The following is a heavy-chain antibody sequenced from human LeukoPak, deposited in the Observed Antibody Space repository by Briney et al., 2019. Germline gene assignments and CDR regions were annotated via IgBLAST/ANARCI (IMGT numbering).Heavy chain of an antibody. J-gene: IGHJ6*03. Sequence: GGSLSLSCAASGFTFSSYSMDWVRQAPGKGLEWVSSISSSSSYIYYADSVKGRFTISRDSAKNSLYLQMNSLRAEDTAVYYCARAGTSIAAAGTFYYYYMDVWGKGTTVTVSS. V-gene: IGHV3-21*01. D-gene: IGHD6-13*01. CDR3: ARAGTSIAAAGTFYYYYMDV. CDR1: GFTFSSYS. CDR2: ISSSSSYI.